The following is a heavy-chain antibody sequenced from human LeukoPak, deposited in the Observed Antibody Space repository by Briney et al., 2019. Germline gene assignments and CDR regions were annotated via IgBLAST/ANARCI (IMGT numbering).Heavy chain of an antibody. V-gene: IGHV3-23*01. Sequence: GGSLRLSCAASVFTFSNSAMNWVRQAPGKGLEWVSTISSGGAGTYYADSVKGRFSISRDNSKNTLYLQMNSLRAENTAVYYCAKSGGSGTYPNWFDSWGQGTLVTVSS. D-gene: IGHD3-10*01. CDR3: AKSGGSGTYPNWFDS. CDR2: ISSGGAGT. J-gene: IGHJ5*01. CDR1: VFTFSNSA.